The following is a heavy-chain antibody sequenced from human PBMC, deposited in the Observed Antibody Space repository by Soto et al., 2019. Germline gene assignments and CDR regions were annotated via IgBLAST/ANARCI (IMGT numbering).Heavy chain of an antibody. CDR2: ISYDGSNK. D-gene: IGHD6-19*01. V-gene: IGHV3-30*18. J-gene: IGHJ4*02. Sequence: QVQLVESGGGVVQPGRSLRLSCAASGFTFSSYGMHWVRQAPGKGLEWVAVISYDGSNKYYADSVKGRFTISRDNSKNTLYLQMNSLRTEDTVVYYCAKERSSGWYYFDYWGQGTLVTVSS. CDR1: GFTFSSYG. CDR3: AKERSSGWYYFDY.